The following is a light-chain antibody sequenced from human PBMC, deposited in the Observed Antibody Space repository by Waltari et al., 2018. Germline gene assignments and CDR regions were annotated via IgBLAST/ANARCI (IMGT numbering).Light chain of an antibody. CDR1: SLAKNY. CDR3: QSTDSSGSLFL. Sequence: SHDLTQPPSVSVSPGQTARLSCPGDSLAKNYVSWYQNHPGQDPVIPMYQHRPGQAPFMLMYKDDVRPAEIPERFSASTSGTTATLTITGVQAEDEADYYCQSTDSSGSLFLFGGGTKLTFL. CDR2: KDD. J-gene: IGLJ2*01. V-gene: IGLV3-25*03.